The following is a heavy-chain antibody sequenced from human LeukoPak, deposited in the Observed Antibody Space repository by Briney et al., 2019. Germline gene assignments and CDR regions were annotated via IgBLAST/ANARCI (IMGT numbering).Heavy chain of an antibody. CDR1: GGSISSSSYY. CDR2: IYYSGST. J-gene: IGHJ6*02. CDR3: ATLLGVGYYYYYYGMDV. V-gene: IGHV4-39*01. Sequence: SETLSLTCTVSGGSISSSSYYWGWIRQPPGKGLEWIGCIYYSGSTYYNPSLKSRVTISVDTSKNQFSLKLSSVTAADTAVYYCATLLGVGYYYYYYGMDVWGQGTTVTVSS. D-gene: IGHD2/OR15-2a*01.